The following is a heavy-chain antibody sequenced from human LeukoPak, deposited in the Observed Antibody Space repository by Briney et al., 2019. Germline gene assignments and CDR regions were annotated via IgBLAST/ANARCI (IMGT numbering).Heavy chain of an antibody. CDR2: ISGKPNTYET. CDR3: TSLVGLGIVPDF. V-gene: IGHV3-73*01. Sequence: GGSLRLSCAASGFTFSTSTLHWVRQASGKGLEWVGHISGKPNTYETAYAASVKGRFTISRDDLENTVCLQMNSLKTEDTALYYCTSLVGLGIVPDFWGHGTPVIVSS. J-gene: IGHJ4*01. CDR1: GFTFSTST. D-gene: IGHD1-26*01.